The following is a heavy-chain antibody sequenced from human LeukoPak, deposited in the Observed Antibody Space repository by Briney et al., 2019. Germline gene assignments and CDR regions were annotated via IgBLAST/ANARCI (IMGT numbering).Heavy chain of an antibody. Sequence: APVKVSCKASGYTFTGYYMHWVRQAPGQGLEWMGWINPNSGGTNYAQKFQGRVTMTRDTSISTAYMELSRLRSDDTAVYYCARDYYDFWSGSLRMGGYYYYMDVWGKGTTVTVSS. V-gene: IGHV1-2*02. CDR3: ARDYYDFWSGSLRMGGYYYYMDV. D-gene: IGHD3-3*01. CDR1: GYTFTGYY. CDR2: INPNSGGT. J-gene: IGHJ6*03.